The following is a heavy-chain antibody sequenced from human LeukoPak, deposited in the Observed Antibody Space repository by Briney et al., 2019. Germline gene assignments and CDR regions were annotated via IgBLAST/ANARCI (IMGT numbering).Heavy chain of an antibody. CDR1: GYSFANYW. Sequence: GESLKISCKGSGYSFANYWIGWVRQMPGKGLEWMGIIYPGDSQTRYSPSFQGQVTISADKFISTAYLQWSSLKASDTAIYYCARSSVNWFDPWGQGTLDTVSS. J-gene: IGHJ5*02. D-gene: IGHD3-3*01. V-gene: IGHV5-51*01. CDR3: ARSSVNWFDP. CDR2: IYPGDSQT.